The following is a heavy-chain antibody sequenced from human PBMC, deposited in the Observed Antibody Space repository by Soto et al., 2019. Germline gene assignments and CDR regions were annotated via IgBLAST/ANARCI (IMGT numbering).Heavy chain of an antibody. J-gene: IGHJ3*02. D-gene: IGHD6-19*01. CDR1: GFTFSNAW. Sequence: GGSLRLSCAASGFTFSNAWMSWVRQAPGKGLEWVGRIKSKTDGGTTDYAAPVKGRFTISRDDSKNTLYLQMNSLKTEDTAVYYCTTDTSSGGWWAPAFDIWGQGTMVTVSS. CDR3: TTDTSSGGWWAPAFDI. CDR2: IKSKTDGGTT. V-gene: IGHV3-15*01.